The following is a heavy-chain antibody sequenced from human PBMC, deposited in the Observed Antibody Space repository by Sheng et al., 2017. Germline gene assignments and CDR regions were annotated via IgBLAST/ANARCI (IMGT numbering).Heavy chain of an antibody. CDR1: GYPFTDAY. V-gene: IGHV1-2*02. CDR3: ARLSII. D-gene: IGHD6-25*01. CDR2: INPNNSDT. J-gene: IGHJ4*02. Sequence: QAQLLQSGAEVKKPGASVRVSCTTSGYPFTDAYLHWVRHAPGHGLEWMGWINPNNSDTMYAPKFRGRFTMTRDASINSVFMHLDSLTVADTAVYYCARLSIIWGPGTGVTVSS.